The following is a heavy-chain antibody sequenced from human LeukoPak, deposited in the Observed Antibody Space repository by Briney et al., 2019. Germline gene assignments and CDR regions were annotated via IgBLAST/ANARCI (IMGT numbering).Heavy chain of an antibody. J-gene: IGHJ3*01. CDR3: ARGGGLYTGNAFDV. V-gene: IGHV4-34*01. Sequence: SETLSLTCAVYVDSFSNYYWSWIRQSPGKGLEWIGDINHSGGINYNPSLTSRGTISVDTSKNQFSLELSSVTAADTAVYYCARGGGLYTGNAFDVWGQGTMLTVSS. CDR1: VDSFSNYY. CDR2: INHSGGI. D-gene: IGHD3-3*01.